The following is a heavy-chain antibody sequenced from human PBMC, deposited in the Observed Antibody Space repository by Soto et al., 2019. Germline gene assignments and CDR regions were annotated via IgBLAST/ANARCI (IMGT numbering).Heavy chain of an antibody. CDR2: IKPDGSEK. CDR3: TTDSYFTLKLVRFDY. CDR1: GFTFSSFW. J-gene: IGHJ4*01. V-gene: IGHV3-7*03. Sequence: GALRLSCAASGFTFSSFWMTWVRQAPGKGLEWVGNIKPDGSEKYYVDSVKGRFAISRDNAKNSLFLQMNSLTAEDTAVYYCTTDSYFTLKLVRFDYWGLGTLVTVSS. D-gene: IGHD3-22*01.